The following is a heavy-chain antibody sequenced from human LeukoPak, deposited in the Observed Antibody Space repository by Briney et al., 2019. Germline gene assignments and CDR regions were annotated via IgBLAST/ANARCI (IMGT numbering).Heavy chain of an antibody. CDR1: GGSISSGSYY. J-gene: IGHJ6*03. D-gene: IGHD6-19*01. CDR3: ARGGGKWLVRSRYYYYYMDV. V-gene: IGHV4-61*02. Sequence: SQTLSLTCTVSGGSISSGSYYWSWIRQPAGKGLEWIGRIHTSGSTNYKPSLKSRVTISVDTSKNQFSLKLSSVTAADTAVYYCARGGGKWLVRSRYYYYYMDVWGKGTTVTVSS. CDR2: IHTSGST.